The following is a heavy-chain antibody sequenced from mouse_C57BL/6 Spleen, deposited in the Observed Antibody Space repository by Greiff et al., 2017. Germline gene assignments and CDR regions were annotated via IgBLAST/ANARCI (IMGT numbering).Heavy chain of an antibody. J-gene: IGHJ1*03. V-gene: IGHV1-82*01. CDR2: IYPGDGDT. D-gene: IGHD2-3*01. CDR1: GYAFSSSW. CDR3: ARALYDGYHWYFDV. Sequence: QVQLQQSGPELVKPGASVKISCKASGYAFSSSWMNWVKQRPGKGLEWIGRIYPGDGDTNYNGKFKGKATLTADKSSSTAYMQLSSLTSEDSAVYFWARALYDGYHWYFDVWGTGTTVTVSS.